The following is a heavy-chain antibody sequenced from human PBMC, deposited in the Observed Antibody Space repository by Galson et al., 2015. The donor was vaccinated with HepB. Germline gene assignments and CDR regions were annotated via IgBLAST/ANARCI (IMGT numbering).Heavy chain of an antibody. CDR1: GFTFSSYG. Sequence: SLRLSCAASGFTFSSYGMHWVRQAPGKGLEWVAVIWYDGSNKYYADSVKGRLTISRDNSKNTLYLQMNSLRAEDTAVYYCARVVVAATPDAFDIWGQGTMVTVSS. D-gene: IGHD2-15*01. V-gene: IGHV3-33*01. CDR2: IWYDGSNK. CDR3: ARVVVAATPDAFDI. J-gene: IGHJ3*02.